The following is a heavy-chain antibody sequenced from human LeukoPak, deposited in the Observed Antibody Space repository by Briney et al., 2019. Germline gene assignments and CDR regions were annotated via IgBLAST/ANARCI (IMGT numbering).Heavy chain of an antibody. J-gene: IGHJ4*02. CDR2: IWYDGSNK. CDR3: ARDSYYDSSGYIAY. Sequence: GGSLRLSCAASGFTFSSYGMHWVRQAPGKGLEWMAVIWYDGSNKYYADSVKGRFTVSRDNSKNTVYLQMNSLRAEDTAVYYCARDSYYDSSGYIAYWGQGTLVTVSS. CDR1: GFTFSSYG. D-gene: IGHD3-22*01. V-gene: IGHV3-33*01.